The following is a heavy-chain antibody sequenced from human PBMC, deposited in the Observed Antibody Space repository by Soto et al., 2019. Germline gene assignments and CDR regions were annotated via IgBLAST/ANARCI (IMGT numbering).Heavy chain of an antibody. CDR2: IKSKTDGGTT. V-gene: IGHV3-15*07. D-gene: IGHD3-3*01. J-gene: IGHJ6*02. CDR3: TTGVDKGPYYDFWSGYYYGMDV. Sequence: GGSLRLSCAASGSTFSNAWMNWVRQAPGKGLEWVGRIKSKTDGGTTDYAAPVKGRFTISRDDSKNTLYLQMNSLKTEDTAVYYCTTGVDKGPYYDFWSGYYYGMDVWGQGTTVTVSS. CDR1: GSTFSNAW.